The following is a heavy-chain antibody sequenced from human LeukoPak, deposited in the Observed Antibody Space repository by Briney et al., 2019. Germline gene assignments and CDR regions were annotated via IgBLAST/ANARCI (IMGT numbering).Heavy chain of an antibody. CDR1: GFTFSSYG. CDR2: IRYDGSNK. Sequence: GGSLRLSCAASGFTFSSYGMHWVRQAPGKGLEWVAFIRYDGSNKYYADSVKGRFTISGDNSKNTLYLQMNSLRAEDTAVYYCAKDDDYYDSSGYSFFDYWGQGTLVTVSS. V-gene: IGHV3-30*02. CDR3: AKDDDYYDSSGYSFFDY. J-gene: IGHJ4*02. D-gene: IGHD3-22*01.